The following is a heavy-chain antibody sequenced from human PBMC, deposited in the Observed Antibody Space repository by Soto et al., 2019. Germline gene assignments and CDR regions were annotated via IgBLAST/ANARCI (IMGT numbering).Heavy chain of an antibody. J-gene: IGHJ4*02. CDR3: ARGDYYDSSGYFDY. V-gene: IGHV1-2*02. Sequence: ASVKVSCKASGYTFTGHYIHWVRQAPEQGPEWMGEIGPESGATRYAQKFQGRVTMTRDTSITTVYMELNNLSPDDTAVYYCARGDYYDSSGYFDYWGQGTLVTVSS. CDR1: GYTFTGHY. CDR2: IGPESGAT. D-gene: IGHD3-22*01.